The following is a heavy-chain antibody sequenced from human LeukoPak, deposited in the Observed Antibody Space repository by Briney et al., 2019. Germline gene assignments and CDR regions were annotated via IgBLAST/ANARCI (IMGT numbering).Heavy chain of an antibody. CDR2: INPNSGDT. J-gene: IGHJ3*02. CDR1: GYTFTDYY. Sequence: ASVXVSCKASGYTFTDYYMHWLRQAPGQGLEWMGWINPNSGDTYSAQKFQGRVTMTRDTSINSAYMDLSSPRSDDTAVYYCARGPSHGAFDIWGQGTMVTVSS. V-gene: IGHV1-2*02. D-gene: IGHD6-6*01. CDR3: ARGPSHGAFDI.